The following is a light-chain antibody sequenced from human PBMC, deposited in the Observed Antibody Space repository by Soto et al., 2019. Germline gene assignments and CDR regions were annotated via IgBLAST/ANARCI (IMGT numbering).Light chain of an antibody. CDR2: GAS. V-gene: IGKV3-20*01. J-gene: IGKJ3*01. Sequence: EIVLTQSPGTLSLSPGERATLSCRASPSVSSSYLAWYQQKPGQAPRLLIYGASSRATVIPDRFSGSGSGTDFTLTISRLEPEDFAVDYWQQYGSSPLVTFGPGTKVDIK. CDR3: QQYGSSPLVT. CDR1: PSVSSSY.